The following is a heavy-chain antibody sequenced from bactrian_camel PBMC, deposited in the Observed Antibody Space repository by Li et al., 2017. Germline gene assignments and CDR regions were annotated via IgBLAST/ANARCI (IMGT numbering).Heavy chain of an antibody. D-gene: IGHD2*01. V-gene: IGHV3S6*01. J-gene: IGHJ4*01. CDR2: IDSDGSTT. CDR1: GLTYSRYC. Sequence: VQLVESGGGSVQAGGSLRLSCAASGLTYSRYCMGWFRQAPGKEREGVAAIDSDGSTTYADSVKGRFTISKDNVKKILYLQMNNLEPEDTALYYCAAAAVGQWSCSWPASGGYSVWGQGTQVTVS. CDR3: AAAAVGQWSCSWPASGGYSV.